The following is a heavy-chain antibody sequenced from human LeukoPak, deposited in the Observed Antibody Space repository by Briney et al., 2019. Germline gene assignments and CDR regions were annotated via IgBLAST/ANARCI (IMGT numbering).Heavy chain of an antibody. D-gene: IGHD3-10*01. Sequence: PGGSLRLSCSASGLPFRCYAMHWVRQAPGKGLEYVSAIRSNGGSTYYADSVKGRFTISRDNSKNTLYLQMSSLRAEDTAVYYCVKTRYMVRGVSKRGGFDYWGQGTLVTVSS. CDR3: VKTRYMVRGVSKRGGFDY. CDR1: GLPFRCYA. CDR2: IRSNGGST. V-gene: IGHV3-64D*06. J-gene: IGHJ4*02.